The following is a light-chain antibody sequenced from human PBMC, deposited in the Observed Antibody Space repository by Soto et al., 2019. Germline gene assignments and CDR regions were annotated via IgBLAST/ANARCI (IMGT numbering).Light chain of an antibody. CDR2: DAS. J-gene: IGKJ5*01. Sequence: EIEVTQSPATLSLSPGERANLSYRASQSISSFLAWFQQKPGQAPRLLIYDASNRASGIPARFSGSGSGTDFTLTISSLEPEDFAVYYCQQRSNWPITFGQGTRLEIK. CDR1: QSISSF. V-gene: IGKV3-11*01. CDR3: QQRSNWPIT.